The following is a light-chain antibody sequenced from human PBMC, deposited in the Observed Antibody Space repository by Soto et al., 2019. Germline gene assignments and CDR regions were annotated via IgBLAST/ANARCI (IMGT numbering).Light chain of an antibody. CDR3: QQYYSTPPVT. Sequence: IVMTQSPDSLAVSLGERATINCKSSQSVLYSSNNKNYLAWYQQKPGQPPKLLIYWASTRESGVPDRFSGSGSRTDLTLTISSLQAEEVAVYYCQQYYSTPPVTFGLRTKVDIK. CDR2: WAS. V-gene: IGKV4-1*01. J-gene: IGKJ3*01. CDR1: QSVLYSSNNKNY.